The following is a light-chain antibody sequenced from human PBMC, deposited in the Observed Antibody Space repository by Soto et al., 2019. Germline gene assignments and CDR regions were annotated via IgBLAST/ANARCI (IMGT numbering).Light chain of an antibody. CDR1: SSDVGAYIY. CDR3: SAYSDIDTKV. CDR2: EVN. Sequence: QSVLTQPASVSGSPGQSITISCGGTSSDVGAYIYVSWYQQFPGKAPKLILYEVNNRPSGVSNRFSGSKSGTTASLTISGLQPEDEADYYCSAYSDIDTKVFGTGTKGT. J-gene: IGLJ1*01. V-gene: IGLV2-14*03.